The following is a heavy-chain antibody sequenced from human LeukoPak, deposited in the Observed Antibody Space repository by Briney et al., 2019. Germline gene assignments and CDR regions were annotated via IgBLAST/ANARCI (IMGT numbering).Heavy chain of an antibody. CDR1: GFTFSSYE. CDR3: AKDPPVVVVAVLPDY. V-gene: IGHV3-48*03. Sequence: PGGSLRLSCAASGFTFSSYEMNWVRQAPGKGLEWVSYISSSGSTIYYADSVKGRFTISRDNAKNSLYLQMNSLRAEDTAVYYCAKDPPVVVVAVLPDYWGQGTLVTVSS. J-gene: IGHJ4*02. D-gene: IGHD2-15*01. CDR2: ISSSGSTI.